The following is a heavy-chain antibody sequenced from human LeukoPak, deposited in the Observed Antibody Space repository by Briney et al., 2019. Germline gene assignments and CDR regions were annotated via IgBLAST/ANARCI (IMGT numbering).Heavy chain of an antibody. Sequence: SETLSLTCAVYGGSFSGYYWSWIRQPPGKGLEWIGEINHSGSTSYNPSLKSRVTISVDTSKNQFSLKLSSVTAADTAVYYCARGLRSIAAYPYWGQGTLVTVSS. D-gene: IGHD6-6*01. CDR3: ARGLRSIAAYPY. CDR2: INHSGST. V-gene: IGHV4-34*01. J-gene: IGHJ4*02. CDR1: GGSFSGYY.